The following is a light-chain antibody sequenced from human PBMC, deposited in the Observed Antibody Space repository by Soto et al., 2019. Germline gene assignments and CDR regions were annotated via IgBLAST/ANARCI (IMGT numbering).Light chain of an antibody. CDR1: SSNIGAGYD. CDR3: QSYDSSLSSGV. J-gene: IGLJ3*02. Sequence: QSVLTQPPSVSGAPGQWVTISCTGSSSNIGAGYDVHWYQQVPGTAPKLLIFGNNNRPSGVPDRFSGSKSGTSASLAITGLQAEDEADYFCQSYDSSLSSGVFGGGTKVTVL. V-gene: IGLV1-40*01. CDR2: GNN.